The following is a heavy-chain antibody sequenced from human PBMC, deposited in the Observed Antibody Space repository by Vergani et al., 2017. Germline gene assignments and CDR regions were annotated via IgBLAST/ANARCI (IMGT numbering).Heavy chain of an antibody. CDR2: INPSGGST. D-gene: IGHD3-10*01. CDR3: ARDHPMGLYYYYGMDV. J-gene: IGHJ6*02. V-gene: IGHV1-46*01. Sequence: QVQLVQSGAEVKKPGASVKVSCKASGYTFTSYYMHWVRQAPGQGLEWMGIINPSGGSTSYAQKFQGRVTMTRDTSTSTVYMELSSLRSEDTAVYYCARDHPMGLYYYYGMDVWGQGTTVTVSS. CDR1: GYTFTSYY.